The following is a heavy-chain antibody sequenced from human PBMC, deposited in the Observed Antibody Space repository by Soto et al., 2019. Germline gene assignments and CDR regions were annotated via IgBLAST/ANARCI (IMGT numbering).Heavy chain of an antibody. D-gene: IGHD6-25*01. CDR1: GFTFSSYG. CDR2: ISYDGSNK. Sequence: PGGSLRLSCAAYGFTFSSYGMHWVRQAPGKGLEWVAVISYDGSNKYYADYVKGRFTISRDNSKNTLYLQMNSLRAEDKDVYYCVKDRSWYSSAAYPDFDDLGQGALVTVSS. CDR3: VKDRSWYSSAAYPDFDD. V-gene: IGHV3-30*18. J-gene: IGHJ4*02.